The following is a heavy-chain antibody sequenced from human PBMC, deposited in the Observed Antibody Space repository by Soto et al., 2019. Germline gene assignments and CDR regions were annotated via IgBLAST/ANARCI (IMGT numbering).Heavy chain of an antibody. V-gene: IGHV1-18*04. D-gene: IGHD6-6*01. J-gene: IGHJ3*02. CDR2: ISTSTGNT. Sequence: QVRLVQSGTEVKKPGASVKVSCKASGYTFTNYDVTWVRQAPGQGLEWMGWISTSTGNTNYAQKLQGRVTMTTDTSASTAYMELGSLRSDDTAVYYCARGEGMAARHDGYDIWGQGTMVTVSS. CDR3: ARGEGMAARHDGYDI. CDR1: GYTFTNYD.